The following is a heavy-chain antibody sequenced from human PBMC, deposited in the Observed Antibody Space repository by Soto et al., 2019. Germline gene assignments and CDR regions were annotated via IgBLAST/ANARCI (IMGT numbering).Heavy chain of an antibody. CDR2: INPYNGNR. CDR1: GYSFSHYG. Sequence: QVQLVQSGAELRKPGASVKVSCQTFGYSFSHYGVNWVRQAPGQGLEWMGWINPYNGNRNYATKFEDRVMMNAATSTSTVYLELRSLKSDDTAIYYCARDSLRGYDSSGFYSWGQGTLVTVSS. D-gene: IGHD3-22*01. CDR3: ARDSLRGYDSSGFYS. J-gene: IGHJ4*02. V-gene: IGHV1-18*04.